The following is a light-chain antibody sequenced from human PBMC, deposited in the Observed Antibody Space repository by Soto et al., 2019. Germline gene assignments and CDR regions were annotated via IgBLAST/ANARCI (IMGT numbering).Light chain of an antibody. V-gene: IGKV3-15*01. CDR1: QSISSS. J-gene: IGKJ5*01. CDR2: GAS. CDR3: QQYGSSGIT. Sequence: EIVMTQSPVTLSVSPGERATLSCRASQSISSSLAWYQQQPGQAPRLLISGASTRATGIPARFSGSGFGTDFTLTISRLEPEDFAVYYCQQYGSSGITFGQGTRLEIK.